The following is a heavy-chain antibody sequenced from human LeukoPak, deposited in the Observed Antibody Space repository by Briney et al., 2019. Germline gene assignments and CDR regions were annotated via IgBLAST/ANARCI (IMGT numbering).Heavy chain of an antibody. Sequence: GGSLRLSCAASGFTFSSYAMSWVRQAPGKGLEWVSAISGSGGSTYYADSVKGRFTISRDNSKNTLYLQMNSLRAEDTAVYYCAKAKVGTTVTTSDAFDIWGQGTMVTVSS. CDR1: GFTFSSYA. J-gene: IGHJ3*02. D-gene: IGHD4-17*01. V-gene: IGHV3-23*01. CDR2: ISGSGGST. CDR3: AKAKVGTTVTTSDAFDI.